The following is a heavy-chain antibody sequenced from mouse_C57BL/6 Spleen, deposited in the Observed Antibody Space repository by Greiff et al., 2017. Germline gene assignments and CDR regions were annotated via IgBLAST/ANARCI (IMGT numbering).Heavy chain of an antibody. CDR2: ILPGRGST. D-gene: IGHD4-1*01. Sequence: QVQLQQSGAELMKPGASVKLSCKATGYTFTGYWIEWVKQRPGNGLEWIGEILPGRGSTNYTEKFKGKATFTADTSSNTAYMQLSRLTTEDSAIYYCARTTGDYYAMDYWGPGTSVTVSS. J-gene: IGHJ4*01. V-gene: IGHV1-9*01. CDR3: ARTTGDYYAMDY. CDR1: GYTFTGYW.